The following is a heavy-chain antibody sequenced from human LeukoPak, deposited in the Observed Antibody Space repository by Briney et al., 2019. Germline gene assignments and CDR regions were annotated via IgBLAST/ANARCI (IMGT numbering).Heavy chain of an antibody. CDR1: GGDISSSSYY. D-gene: IGHD3-22*01. Sequence: SETLSLTCTVSGGDISSSSYYWGWIRQPPGKGLEWIGSIYYSGNTYYNPSLKSRVTISVDTSKNQFSLKLGSVTAADTAVYYCARIKDYYYDSSGYREGFFDYWGQGTLVTVSS. J-gene: IGHJ4*02. CDR3: ARIKDYYYDSSGYREGFFDY. V-gene: IGHV4-39*01. CDR2: IYYSGNT.